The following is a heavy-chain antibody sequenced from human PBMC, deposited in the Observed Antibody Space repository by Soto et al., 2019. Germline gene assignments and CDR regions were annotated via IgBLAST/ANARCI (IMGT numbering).Heavy chain of an antibody. D-gene: IGHD3-10*01. Sequence: SETLSLTCAVYGGSFRGYWWSWIRQPPGKGLEWIAEINQSGDTNYNPSLESRIIMSVDTSKNQFSLNLRSVTAADTAVYYCARVRRGIIMARNYYKGMDVWRRGTTVTVSS. CDR3: ARVRRGIIMARNYYKGMDV. J-gene: IGHJ6*02. CDR1: GGSFRGYW. V-gene: IGHV4-34*01. CDR2: INQSGDT.